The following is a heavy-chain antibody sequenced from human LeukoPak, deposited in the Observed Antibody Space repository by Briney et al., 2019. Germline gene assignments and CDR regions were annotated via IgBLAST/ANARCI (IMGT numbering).Heavy chain of an antibody. CDR3: ASYPEYCSSTSCYGLSDY. CDR1: GYTFTSYG. D-gene: IGHD2-2*01. CDR2: ISAYNGNT. J-gene: IGHJ4*02. Sequence: ASVKVSCKASGYTFTSYGISWVRQAPGQGLEWMGWISAYNGNTNYAQKLQGRVTMTTDTSTSTAYMELRSLRSDDTAVYYCASYPEYCSSTSCYGLSDYWGQGTLVTVSS. V-gene: IGHV1-18*01.